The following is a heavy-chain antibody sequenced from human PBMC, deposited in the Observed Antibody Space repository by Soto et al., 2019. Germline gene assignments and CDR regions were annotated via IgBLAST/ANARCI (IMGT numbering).Heavy chain of an antibody. Sequence: EVQLLESGGGLVQPGGSLRLSCAASGFTFSSYAMSWVRQAPGKGLEWVSAISGSGGSTYYADSVKGRFTISRDNSKNTLYLQMNSLRAEDTAVYYCANRSIVVVVAATHWYFDLWGRGTLVTVSS. V-gene: IGHV3-23*01. CDR2: ISGSGGST. CDR1: GFTFSSYA. D-gene: IGHD2-15*01. J-gene: IGHJ2*01. CDR3: ANRSIVVVVAATHWYFDL.